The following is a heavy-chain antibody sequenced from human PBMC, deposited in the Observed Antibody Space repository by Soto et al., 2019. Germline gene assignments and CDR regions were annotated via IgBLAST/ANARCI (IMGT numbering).Heavy chain of an antibody. CDR2: IYYNGNT. D-gene: IGHD3-10*01. J-gene: IGHJ3*01. CDR1: GGSISSGLYY. CDR3: AMWITQINWDGAGWFADSFDL. Sequence: QLQLQESGPGLVKPSETLSLTCTVSGGSISSGLYYWGWIRQPPGKGLEWIGNIYYNGNTHYNPYHKERGNIIRETIEDYFYIKFNLPSGAGPALYLWAMWITQINWDGAGWFADSFDLRGRRTMVIVSS. V-gene: IGHV4-39*01.